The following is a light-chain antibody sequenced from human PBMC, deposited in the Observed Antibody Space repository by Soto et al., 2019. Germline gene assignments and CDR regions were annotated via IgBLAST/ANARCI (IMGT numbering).Light chain of an antibody. V-gene: IGKV1-27*01. Sequence: DIQMTQSPSSLSASVGARVTITCRASQGISKYLAWYQQKPGKVPKLLIYAASTLQSGVPSRFSGSGSGTDFTLTISSLQPEDVATYYCQKYNSAPRTFGQGTQVAIK. CDR3: QKYNSAPRT. CDR1: QGISKY. CDR2: AAS. J-gene: IGKJ1*01.